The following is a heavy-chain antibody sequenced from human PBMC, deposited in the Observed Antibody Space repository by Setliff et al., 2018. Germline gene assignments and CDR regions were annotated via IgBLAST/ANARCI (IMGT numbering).Heavy chain of an antibody. D-gene: IGHD2-2*01. CDR1: GFTFSDSY. CDR2: ISSSASTI. V-gene: IGHV3-11*04. CDR3: ARFVVVPAEHFDY. J-gene: IGHJ4*02. Sequence: GESLRLSCAASGFTFSDSYMSWIRQAPGKGLEWVSYISSSASTIYYADSVKGRFTISRDNAKNSLYLQMNSLRAGDTAVYYCARFVVVPAEHFDYWGQGTLVTVSS.